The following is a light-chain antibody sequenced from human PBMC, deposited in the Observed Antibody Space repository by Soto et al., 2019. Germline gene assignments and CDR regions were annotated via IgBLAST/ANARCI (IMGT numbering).Light chain of an antibody. V-gene: IGLV2-14*03. CDR1: SSDVGGYNF. Sequence: QSALTQPASVSGSPGQSITISCTGNSSDVGGYNFVSWYQQHPGKAPKLMIYDVSNRPSGVSDRFSGSKSGNTASLTIFGLQAEDEADYYCSSYATSILEVFGTGTKVTVL. J-gene: IGLJ1*01. CDR2: DVS. CDR3: SSYATSILEV.